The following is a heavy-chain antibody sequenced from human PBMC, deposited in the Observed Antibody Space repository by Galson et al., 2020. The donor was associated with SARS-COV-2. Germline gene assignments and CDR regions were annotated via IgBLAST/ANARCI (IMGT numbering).Heavy chain of an antibody. CDR1: GYFVSTTNY. Sequence: SETLSLTCTVSGYFVSTTNYWGWVRQPPGRGLEWIGSVYPSGTTYYNPSLTSRVTISVDTSKNQFSLRLDSVTAADTALYYCARQGVNMIVLVTVPGWYFDLWGRGTLVTVSS. J-gene: IGHJ2*01. CDR2: VYPSGTT. CDR3: ARQGVNMIVLVTVPGWYFDL. V-gene: IGHV4-38-2*02. D-gene: IGHD3-22*01.